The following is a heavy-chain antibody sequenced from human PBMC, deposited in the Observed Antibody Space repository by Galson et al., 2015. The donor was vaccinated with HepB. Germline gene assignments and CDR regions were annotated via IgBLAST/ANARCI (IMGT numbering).Heavy chain of an antibody. V-gene: IGHV3-48*03. CDR1: GFSFSRYE. CDR2: ISGSGDFI. CDR3: ARVDVVLKVFAIFDL. D-gene: IGHD2-8*01. J-gene: IGHJ4*02. Sequence: SLRLCCAASGFSFSRYEMNWVRQAPGKGLEWVSYISGSGDFIFYADSVKGRFTISRDNAKNSLYLQMNSLRAEDTAIYYCARVDVVLKVFAIFDLWGQGTLVTVSS.